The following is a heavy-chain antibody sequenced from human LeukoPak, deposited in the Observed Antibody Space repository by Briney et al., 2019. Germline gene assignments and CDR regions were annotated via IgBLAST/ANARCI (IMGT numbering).Heavy chain of an antibody. V-gene: IGHV2-26*01. CDR3: ARGVAAPKSFDI. J-gene: IGHJ3*02. Sequence: SGPVLVKPTETLTLTCTVSGFSLSNARMGVSWIGQPPGKALEWLAHIFSNDEKSYSTSLNSRLTISKDNSKSQGLLTMTNMDPVDTATYYCARGVAAPKSFDIWGQGTMVTVSS. D-gene: IGHD6-6*01. CDR1: GFSLSNARMG. CDR2: IFSNDEK.